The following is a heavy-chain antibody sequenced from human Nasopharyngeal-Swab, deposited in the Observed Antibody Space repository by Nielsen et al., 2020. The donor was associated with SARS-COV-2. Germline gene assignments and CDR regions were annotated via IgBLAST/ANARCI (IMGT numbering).Heavy chain of an antibody. CDR3: ARGGYSYGLYYYYYMDV. V-gene: IGHV3-30-3*01. CDR1: GFTFSSYA. J-gene: IGHJ6*03. CDR2: IPYDGSNK. Sequence: GESLKISCAASGFTFSSYAMHWVRQAPGKGLEWVAVIPYDGSNKYYADSVKGRFTISRDNSKNTLYLQMNSLRAEDTAVYYCARGGYSYGLYYYYYMDVWGKGTTVTVSS. D-gene: IGHD5-18*01.